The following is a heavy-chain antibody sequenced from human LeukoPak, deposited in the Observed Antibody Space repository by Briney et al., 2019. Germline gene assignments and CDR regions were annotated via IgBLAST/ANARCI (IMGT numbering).Heavy chain of an antibody. V-gene: IGHV4-59*01. D-gene: IGHD6-19*01. CDR1: GGSISSYY. Sequence: SETLSLTCTVSGGSISSYYWSWIRQPPGKGLEWIGYIYYSGSTNYSPSLKSRVTISVDTSKNQFSLKLSSVTAADTAVYYCARRGWKGFDYWGQGTLVTVSS. CDR3: ARRGWKGFDY. J-gene: IGHJ4*02. CDR2: IYYSGST.